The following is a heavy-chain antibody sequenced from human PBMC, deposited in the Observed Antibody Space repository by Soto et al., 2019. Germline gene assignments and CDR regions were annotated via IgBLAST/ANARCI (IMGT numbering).Heavy chain of an antibody. J-gene: IGHJ3*02. V-gene: IGHV1-69*01. CDR3: ASGGYSYGSRDAFDI. D-gene: IGHD5-18*01. CDR1: GGPFSSYA. Sequence: QVQRVQSGAGVRKPGSSVKFSGKASGGPFSSYAISWWRRALGQGLGWMGGIIPIFGTANYAQKFQGRVTITADESTSTAYMELSSLRSEDTAVYYCASGGYSYGSRDAFDIWGQGTMVTVSS. CDR2: IIPIFGTA.